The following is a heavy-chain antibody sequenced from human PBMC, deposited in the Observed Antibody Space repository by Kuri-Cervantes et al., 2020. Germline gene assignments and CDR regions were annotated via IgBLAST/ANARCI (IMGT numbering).Heavy chain of an antibody. CDR1: GGSISSYY. Sequence: GSLRLSCTVSGGSISSYYWSWIRQPPGKGLEWIGSIYHSGSTYYNPSLKSRVTISVDTSKNQFSLKLSSVTAADTAVYYCARDRGSSSYLTGDFDYWGQGTLVTVSS. V-gene: IGHV4-59*05. CDR2: IYHSGST. CDR3: ARDRGSSSYLTGDFDY. D-gene: IGHD6-6*01. J-gene: IGHJ4*02.